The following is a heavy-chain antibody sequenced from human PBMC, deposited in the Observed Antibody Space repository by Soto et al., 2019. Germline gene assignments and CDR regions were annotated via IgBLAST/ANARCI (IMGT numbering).Heavy chain of an antibody. D-gene: IGHD3-22*01. CDR1: GGSFSGYY. CDR3: ARVGYYDSSGYYLYNY. J-gene: IGHJ4*02. Sequence: ETLSLTCAVYGGSFSGYYWSWIRQPPGKGLEWIGEINHSGSTNYNPSLKSRVTISVDTSKNQFSLKLSSVTAADTAVYYCARVGYYDSSGYYLYNYWGQGTLVTVSS. V-gene: IGHV4-34*01. CDR2: INHSGST.